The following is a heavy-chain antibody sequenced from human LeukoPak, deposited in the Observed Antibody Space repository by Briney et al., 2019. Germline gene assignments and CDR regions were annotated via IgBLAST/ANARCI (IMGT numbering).Heavy chain of an antibody. CDR3: ASHYYDSSGYYYFGY. CDR2: IYYSGST. Sequence: SETLSLTCTVSGGSISSYYWSWLRQPPGKGLEWIGYIYYSGSTNYNPSLKSRVTISVDTSKNQFSLKLSSVTAADTAVYYCASHYYDSSGYYYFGYWGQGTLVTVSS. J-gene: IGHJ4*02. CDR1: GGSISSYY. V-gene: IGHV4-59*01. D-gene: IGHD3-22*01.